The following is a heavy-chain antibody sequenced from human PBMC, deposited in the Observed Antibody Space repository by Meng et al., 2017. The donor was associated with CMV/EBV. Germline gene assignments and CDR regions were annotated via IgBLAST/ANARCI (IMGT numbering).Heavy chain of an antibody. CDR2: ISSSGSTI. D-gene: IGHD6-6*01. Sequence: GESLKISCAASGFTFDDYGMNWVRQAPGKGLEWVSYISSSGSTIYYADSVKGRFTISRDNAKNSLYLQMNSLRAEDTAVYYCAREGLWSSSSYYYGMDVWGQGTTVTVSS. V-gene: IGHV3-48*03. CDR1: GFTFDDYG. J-gene: IGHJ6*02. CDR3: AREGLWSSSSYYYGMDV.